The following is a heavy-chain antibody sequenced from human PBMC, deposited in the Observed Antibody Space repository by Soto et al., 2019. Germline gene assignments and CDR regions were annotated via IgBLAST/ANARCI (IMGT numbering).Heavy chain of an antibody. CDR3: ARRYGYSFDY. CDR2: IYYSGST. D-gene: IGHD5-18*01. V-gene: IGHV4-59*01. CDR1: GGSISGFS. Sequence: SETLSLTCSVSGGSISGFSWSWVRQPPGKALEWIGYIYYSGSTNYNPSLKSRVTISVDTSKNQFSLKLSSVTAADTAVYYCARRYGYSFDYWGQGTLVTVSS. J-gene: IGHJ4*02.